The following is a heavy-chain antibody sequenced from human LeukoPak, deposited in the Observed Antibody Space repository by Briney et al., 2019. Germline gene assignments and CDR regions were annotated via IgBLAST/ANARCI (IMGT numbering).Heavy chain of an antibody. J-gene: IGHJ4*02. CDR3: ARNYYGSGRDY. D-gene: IGHD3-10*01. CDR2: IKQDGSEK. Sequence: PGGSLRLSCAASGFTFSSYWMSWVRQVPGKGLEWVANIKQDGSEKYYVHSVKGRFTISRDNAKNSLYLQMNSLRAEETAVYYCARNYYGSGRDYWGQGTLVTVSS. V-gene: IGHV3-7*01. CDR1: GFTFSSYW.